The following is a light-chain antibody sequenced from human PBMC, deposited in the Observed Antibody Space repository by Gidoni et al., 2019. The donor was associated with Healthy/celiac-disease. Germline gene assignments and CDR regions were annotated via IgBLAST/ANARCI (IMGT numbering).Light chain of an antibody. CDR1: SGSIASHY. CDR3: QSYDSSSLV. J-gene: IGLJ3*02. V-gene: IGLV6-57*04. CDR2: EDN. Sequence: NFMLTQPHSVSESPGQTVTISCTRSSGSIASHYVQWYQQRPGSAPTPVIYEDNQRPSGVPDRFSGSIDSSSNSASLTISGLKTEDEADYYCQSYDSSSLVFGGGTKLTVL.